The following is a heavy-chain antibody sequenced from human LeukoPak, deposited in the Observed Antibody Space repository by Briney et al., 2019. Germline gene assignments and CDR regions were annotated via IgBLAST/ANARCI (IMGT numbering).Heavy chain of an antibody. J-gene: IGHJ4*02. D-gene: IGHD5-24*01. CDR2: ISSRASAV. CDR1: GFTFSSYE. V-gene: IGHV3-48*03. CDR3: ARETFRDGYNNDY. Sequence: GGSLRLSCAASGFTFSSYEMNWVRQAPGKGLEWVSYISSRASAVYYADSVKGRFTISRDNAKNSLYLQMNSLRAEDTAVYYCARETFRDGYNNDYWGQGTLVTVSS.